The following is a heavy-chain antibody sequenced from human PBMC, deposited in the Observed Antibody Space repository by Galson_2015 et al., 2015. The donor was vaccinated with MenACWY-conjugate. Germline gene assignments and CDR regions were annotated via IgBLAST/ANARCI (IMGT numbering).Heavy chain of an antibody. D-gene: IGHD6-13*01. J-gene: IGHJ5*02. CDR2: IGGRVNYI. Sequence: SLRLSCAASGFTFGDYGMNWGRQAPGKGLEWVACIGGRVNYISYADSVKGRFTISRDNAENSLYLQMDSLRDEDTAVYYCWRTAGSVPPWGQGTLVSVSS. CDR1: GFTFGDYG. V-gene: IGHV3-21*06. CDR3: WRTAGSVPP.